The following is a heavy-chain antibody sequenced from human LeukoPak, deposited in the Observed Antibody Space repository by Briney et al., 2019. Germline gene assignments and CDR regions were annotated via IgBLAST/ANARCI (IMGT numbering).Heavy chain of an antibody. J-gene: IGHJ4*02. CDR1: GFTFSSYA. Sequence: GGSLRLSCAASGFTFSSYAMSWVRQAPRKGLEWVSAISGSGGSTYYADSVKGRFTISRDNSKNTLYLQMNSLRAEDTAVYYCAKASDFWSGYGDYWGQGTLVTVSS. CDR2: ISGSGGST. V-gene: IGHV3-23*01. D-gene: IGHD3-3*01. CDR3: AKASDFWSGYGDY.